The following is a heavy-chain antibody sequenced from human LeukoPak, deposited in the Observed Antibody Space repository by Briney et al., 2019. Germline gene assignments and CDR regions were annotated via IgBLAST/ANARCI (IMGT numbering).Heavy chain of an antibody. Sequence: GGSLRLSGAASGFTFSSYTMSWGRQAPGEGLGWVSSIGSGGTTYYADSVKGRFTISRDNSKNTLYLQMTSLRAEDTAVYYCAKDGGSGNRQQLGYWGQGSLVTVSS. CDR3: AKDGGSGNRQQLGY. J-gene: IGHJ4*02. CDR1: GFTFSSYT. D-gene: IGHD6-13*01. V-gene: IGHV3-23*01. CDR2: IGSGGTT.